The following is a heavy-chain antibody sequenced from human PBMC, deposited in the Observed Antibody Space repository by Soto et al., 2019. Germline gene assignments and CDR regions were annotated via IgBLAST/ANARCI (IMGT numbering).Heavy chain of an antibody. V-gene: IGHV3-30-3*01. CDR3: ARHGKYSLVQGMDV. Sequence: QVQLVESGGGVVQPGRSLRLSCAASGFTFSSYAMHWVRQAPGKGLEWVVVISYDGSNKYYADSVKGRFTISRDNSKNTLYRQMNSLRAEDTAVYYCARHGKYSLVQGMDVWGKGTTVTVSS. CDR2: ISYDGSNK. J-gene: IGHJ6*04. CDR1: GFTFSSYA. D-gene: IGHD5-18*01.